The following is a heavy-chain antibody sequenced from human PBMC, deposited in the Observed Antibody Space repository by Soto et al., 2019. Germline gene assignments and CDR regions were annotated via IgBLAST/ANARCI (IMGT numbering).Heavy chain of an antibody. V-gene: IGHV1-18*01. D-gene: IGHD2-8*01. CDR1: GYTFTRYG. CDR2: ISGYNSDA. Sequence: QGQLVQSGAEVKMPGASVKVSCKASGYTFTRYGISWVRQAPGQGLQWMGWISGYNSDANYAQRFQGRVSMTIDTSTTTAYMELRTLTSDDTAVYYCAKNGQPPYYYYGLDVWGQGTTVTVSS. CDR3: AKNGQPPYYYYGLDV. J-gene: IGHJ6*02.